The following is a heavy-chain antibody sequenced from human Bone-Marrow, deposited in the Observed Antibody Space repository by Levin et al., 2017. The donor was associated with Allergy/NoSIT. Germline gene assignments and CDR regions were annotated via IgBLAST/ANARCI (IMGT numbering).Heavy chain of an antibody. Sequence: SETLSLNCTVSYGSISSSSWSWGWVRQPPGKGLEWIGNIYYSGRANYNPSLKSRVTISVDTSKNQFSLKVNSLTAADTAVYFCVVVPTAWFYFTSWGQGTLVTVSS. J-gene: IGHJ4*02. D-gene: IGHD2-21*02. CDR3: VVVPTAWFYFTS. V-gene: IGHV4-39*01. CDR2: IYYSGRA. CDR1: YGSISSSSWS.